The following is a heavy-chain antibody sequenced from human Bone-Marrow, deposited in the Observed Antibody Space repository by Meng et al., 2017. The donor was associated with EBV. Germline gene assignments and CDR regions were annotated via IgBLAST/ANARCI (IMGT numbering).Heavy chain of an antibody. J-gene: IGHJ5*02. CDR1: AASISIFYY. CDR3: ARPFPSWQSPRLDPFGA. Sequence: QRPDPRPGQMKPAETLSLTCTVAAASISIFYYWGWIRQPPGRGLEWIGNVHYTGSTYYSPSLKSRVTVSIDTSKNQFSLMLTSVTAADTAVYYCARPFPSWQSPRLDPFGAWGQGTLVTVSS. D-gene: IGHD6-19*01. CDR2: VHYTGST. V-gene: IGHV4-39*01.